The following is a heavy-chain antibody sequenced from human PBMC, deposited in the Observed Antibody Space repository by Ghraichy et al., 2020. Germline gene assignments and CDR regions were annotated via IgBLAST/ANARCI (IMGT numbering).Heavy chain of an antibody. CDR2: IYYSGST. V-gene: IGHV4-59*01. J-gene: IGHJ6*02. CDR3: ARVRREQLVTNYYYYYGMDV. D-gene: IGHD6-13*01. Sequence: SETPSLTCTVSGGSISSYYWSWIRQPPGKGLEWIGYIYYSGSTNYNPSLKSRVTISVDTSKNQFSLKLSSVTAADTAVYYCARVRREQLVTNYYYYYGMDVWGQGTTVTVSS. CDR1: GGSISSYY.